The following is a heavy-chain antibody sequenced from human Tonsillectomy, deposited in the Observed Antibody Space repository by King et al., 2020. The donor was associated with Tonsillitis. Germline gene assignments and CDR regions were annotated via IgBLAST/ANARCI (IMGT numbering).Heavy chain of an antibody. Sequence: QLVQSGGGLVQPGGSLRLSCAASGFTFSNYVMNWVRQAPGKGLEWVSGISGSVGTTYHADSVKGRFTISRDSSKKMLYLQMNSLSAEYTAVYYWAKDFYRESPGHFDYWGQGTLVTVPS. J-gene: IGHJ4*02. CDR2: ISGSVGTT. V-gene: IGHV3-23*04. CDR3: AKDFYRESPGHFDY. D-gene: IGHD3-16*02. CDR1: GFTFSNYV.